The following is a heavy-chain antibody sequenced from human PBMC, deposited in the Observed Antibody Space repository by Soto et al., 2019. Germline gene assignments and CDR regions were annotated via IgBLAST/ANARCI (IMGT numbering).Heavy chain of an antibody. CDR1: GGPSSISGSD. CDR2: IYYSGST. Sequence: SATLSLTCTVSGGPSSISGSDWGWIRQPPGKGLEWIGSIYYSGSTYYNPSLKSRVTISVDTSKNQFSLKLSSVTAADTAVYYCARQDGVRVVVAATRVGYFDYWGQG. J-gene: IGHJ4*02. D-gene: IGHD2-15*01. V-gene: IGHV4-39*01. CDR3: ARQDGVRVVVAATRVGYFDY.